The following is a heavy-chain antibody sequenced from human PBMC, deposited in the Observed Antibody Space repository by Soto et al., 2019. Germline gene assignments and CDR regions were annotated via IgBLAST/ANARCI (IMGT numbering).Heavy chain of an antibody. V-gene: IGHV4-59*12. D-gene: IGHD2-15*01. J-gene: IGHJ5*02. CDR3: ARTMLLGWLDP. Sequence: SETLSLTCTVSGGSISSYYWSWIRQPPGKGLEWIGYIYYSGSTNYNPSLKSRVTISVDTSKNQFSLKLTSVTAADTAVYYCARTMLLGWLDPWGQGTLVTVSS. CDR1: GGSISSYY. CDR2: IYYSGST.